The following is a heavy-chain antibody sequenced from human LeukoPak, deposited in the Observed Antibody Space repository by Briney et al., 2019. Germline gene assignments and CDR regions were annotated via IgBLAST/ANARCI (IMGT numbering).Heavy chain of an antibody. V-gene: IGHV3-30-3*01. CDR3: ARALGYYDILTGYYGIDY. D-gene: IGHD3-9*01. CDR1: GFTFSSYA. J-gene: IGHJ4*02. CDR2: ISYDGSNK. Sequence: GGSLRLSCAASGFTFSSYAMHWVRQAPGKGLEWVAVISYDGSNKYYADSVKGRFTISRDNSKNTLYLQMNSLRAEDTAVYYCARALGYYDILTGYYGIDYWGQGTLVTVS.